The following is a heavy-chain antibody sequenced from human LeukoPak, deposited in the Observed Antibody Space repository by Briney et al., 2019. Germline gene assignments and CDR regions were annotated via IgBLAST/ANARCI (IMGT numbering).Heavy chain of an antibody. J-gene: IGHJ4*02. V-gene: IGHV1-46*01. CDR1: GYTFTSYH. D-gene: IGHD6-25*01. CDR3: ARETPATFYFDY. CDR2: ISPSAGAT. Sequence: ASVKVSCKTSGYTFTSYHMHWVRQAPGQGPEWMGIISPSAGATTYAQKFQDRVTMTRDTSTSTIYMELSSLRSDDTAVYYCARETPATFYFDYWGLGTLVTVSS.